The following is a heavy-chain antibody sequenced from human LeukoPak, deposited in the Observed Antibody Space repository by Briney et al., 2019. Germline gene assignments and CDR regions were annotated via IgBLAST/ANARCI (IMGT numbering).Heavy chain of an antibody. CDR2: ISGSGGST. J-gene: IGHJ6*03. CDR3: AKQRALTTGYHYYYYYYMDV. V-gene: IGHV3-23*01. Sequence: GGSLRLSCAASGFTFSSYAMSWVRQAPGKGLEWVSAISGSGGSTYYADSVKGRFTISRDNSKNTLYLQMNSLRAEDTAVYYCAKQRALTTGYHYYYYYYMDVWGKGTTVTVSS. CDR1: GFTFSSYA. D-gene: IGHD4-11*01.